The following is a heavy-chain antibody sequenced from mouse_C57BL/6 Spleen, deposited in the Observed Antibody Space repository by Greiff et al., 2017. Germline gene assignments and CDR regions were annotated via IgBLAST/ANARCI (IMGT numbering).Heavy chain of an antibody. CDR3: ASRGIYYYGSSYPGFAE. J-gene: IGHJ3*01. CDR2: ILPGSGST. CDR1: GYTFTGYW. Sequence: QVQLKQSGAELMKPGASVKLSCKATGYTFTGYWIEWVNQRPGHGLEWIGEILPGSGSTNYNEKFKGKATFTAATSSNTACIVRRCLTTEDTAIYCCASRGIYYYGSSYPGFAEWGEETLVTVSA. D-gene: IGHD1-1*01. V-gene: IGHV1-9*01.